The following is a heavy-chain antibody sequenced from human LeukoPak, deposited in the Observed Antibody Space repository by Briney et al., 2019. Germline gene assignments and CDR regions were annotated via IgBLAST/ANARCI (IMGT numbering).Heavy chain of an antibody. Sequence: GGSLRLSCAASGFTFSTYAMNWVRQAPGKGLEWVSAISGSGGSTYTADSVTGRFTISRNNSKNTLYMQMNSLRAEDTAIYYCAKIPHSSYYYDSSGYLDYWGQGTLVSVSS. V-gene: IGHV3-23*01. CDR1: GFTFSTYA. CDR3: AKIPHSSYYYDSSGYLDY. CDR2: ISGSGGST. D-gene: IGHD3-22*01. J-gene: IGHJ4*02.